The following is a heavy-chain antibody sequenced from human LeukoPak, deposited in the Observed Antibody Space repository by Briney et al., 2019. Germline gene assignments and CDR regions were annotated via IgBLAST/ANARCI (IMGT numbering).Heavy chain of an antibody. CDR1: GSTFRSYG. Sequence: GGSLRLSCAASGSTFRSYGIHWVRQAPGKGLEWVAVISSDGRNKYYADSVKGRFTISRDNSKNTLYLQMNSLRAEDTAVYYCAREPYDSGGGWGQGTLVTVSS. CDR2: ISSDGRNK. V-gene: IGHV3-30*03. CDR3: AREPYDSGGG. J-gene: IGHJ4*02. D-gene: IGHD3-22*01.